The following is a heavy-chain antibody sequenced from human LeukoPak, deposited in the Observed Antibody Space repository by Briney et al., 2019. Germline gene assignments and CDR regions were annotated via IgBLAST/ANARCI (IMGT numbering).Heavy chain of an antibody. CDR3: ARHFGSNCYSAFEY. CDR2: IYHSGST. J-gene: IGHJ4*02. CDR1: GYSISSGYY. Sequence: PSETLSLTCAVSGYSISSGYYWDWIRQPPGKGLEWIGSIYHSGSTYYNSSLKSRVTISVDTPKNQFSLKLTSVTAADTAVYYCARHFGSNCYSAFEYWGQGILVIVSS. V-gene: IGHV4-38-2*01. D-gene: IGHD2-15*01.